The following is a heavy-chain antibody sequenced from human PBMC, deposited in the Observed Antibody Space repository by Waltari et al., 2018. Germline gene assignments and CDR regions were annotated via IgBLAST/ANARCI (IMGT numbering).Heavy chain of an antibody. J-gene: IGHJ3*01. CDR3: ATYIGASLGTAAFDV. D-gene: IGHD5-12*01. CDR1: GVSITTNRHY. Sequence: LQLQESGPGLAKPPGTLSHTCRVSGVSITTNRHYWGWIRQPPGQGLEWIGTISYNGATYSSPSLRSRVTIFRDTSKNQLSLKLGSVTAADTAFYYCATYIGASLGTAAFDVWGQGTMVTVSS. CDR2: ISYNGAT. V-gene: IGHV4-39*01.